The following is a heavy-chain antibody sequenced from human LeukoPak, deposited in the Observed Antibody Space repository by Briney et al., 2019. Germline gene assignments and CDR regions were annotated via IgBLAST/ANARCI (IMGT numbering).Heavy chain of an antibody. CDR3: VRSDYLYFDY. CDR2: ISSSSNII. J-gene: IGHJ4*02. V-gene: IGHV3-48*03. Sequence: GGSLTLSCAASGFTFSRYEMAWVRQAPGKGLEWISYISSSSNIIRYADSVKGRFTISRDNAKNSLYLQMNSLRAEDTAVYYCVRSDYLYFDYWGQGTLVTVSS. CDR1: GFTFSRYE. D-gene: IGHD3-16*01.